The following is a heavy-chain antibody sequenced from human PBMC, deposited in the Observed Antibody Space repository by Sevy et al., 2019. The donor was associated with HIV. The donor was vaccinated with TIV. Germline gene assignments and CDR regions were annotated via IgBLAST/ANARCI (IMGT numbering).Heavy chain of an antibody. CDR3: ARGRDGYNYLEYYFDY. V-gene: IGHV4-59*01. D-gene: IGHD5-12*01. J-gene: IGHJ4*02. CDR2: IYYSGST. CDR1: GGSISSYY. Sequence: SETLSLTCTVSGGSISSYYWSWIRQPPGKGLEWIGYIYYSGSTNYNPSLKSRVTISVDTSKNQFSLKLSSVTAADTAVYYCARGRDGYNYLEYYFDYWGQGTLVTVSS.